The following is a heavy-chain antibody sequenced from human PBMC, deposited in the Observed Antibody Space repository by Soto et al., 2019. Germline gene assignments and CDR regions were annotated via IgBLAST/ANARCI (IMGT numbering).Heavy chain of an antibody. CDR1: GGSISSGGYS. Sequence: SETLSLTCAVSGGSISSGGYSWSWIRQPPGKGLEWIGYIYHSGSTYYNPSLKSRVTISVDRSKNQLSLKLSSVTAADTAVYYCARCPHGGMDVWGQGTTVTVSS. CDR2: IYHSGST. J-gene: IGHJ6*02. CDR3: ARCPHGGMDV. V-gene: IGHV4-30-2*01.